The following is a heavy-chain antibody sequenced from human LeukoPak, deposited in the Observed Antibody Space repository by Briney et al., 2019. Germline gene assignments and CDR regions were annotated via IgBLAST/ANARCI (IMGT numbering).Heavy chain of an antibody. V-gene: IGHV1-2*02. Sequence: ASVKVSCKASGYTFTGYYMHWVRQAPGQGLEWTGWINPNSGGTNYAQKFQGRVTMTRDTSISTAYMELSRLRSDDTAVYYCVRARSAYDYPFDYWGQGTLVTVSS. CDR3: VRARSAYDYPFDY. CDR2: INPNSGGT. J-gene: IGHJ4*02. D-gene: IGHD5-12*01. CDR1: GYTFTGYY.